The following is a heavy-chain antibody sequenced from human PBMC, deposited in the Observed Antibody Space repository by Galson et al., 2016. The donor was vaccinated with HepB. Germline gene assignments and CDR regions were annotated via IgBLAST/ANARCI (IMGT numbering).Heavy chain of an antibody. D-gene: IGHD1-26*01. CDR2: IWYDGSHK. Sequence: SLRLSCAASGFTFRNCGMHWVRQAPGKGLEWVAVIWYDGSHKYYADSVKGRFTISRDNSNNTLYVQMNSLRAEDTAVYYCARERVGGTSFDYWGQGTLGTVSS. J-gene: IGHJ4*02. CDR1: GFTFRNCG. CDR3: ARERVGGTSFDY. V-gene: IGHV3-33*01.